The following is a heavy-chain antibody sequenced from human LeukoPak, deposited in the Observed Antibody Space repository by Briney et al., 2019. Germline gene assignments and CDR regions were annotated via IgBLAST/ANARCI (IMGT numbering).Heavy chain of an antibody. CDR2: IYYSGST. V-gene: IGHV4-39*01. D-gene: IGHD6-13*01. CDR3: ARRTGYSSSWPLYYYYYGMDV. Sequence: SETLSLTCTVSGGSISSYYWGWIRQPPGKGLEWIGSIYYSGSTYYNPSLKSRVTISVDTSKNQFSLKLSSVTAADTAVYYCARRTGYSSSWPLYYYYYGMDVWGQGTTVTVSS. J-gene: IGHJ6*02. CDR1: GGSISSYY.